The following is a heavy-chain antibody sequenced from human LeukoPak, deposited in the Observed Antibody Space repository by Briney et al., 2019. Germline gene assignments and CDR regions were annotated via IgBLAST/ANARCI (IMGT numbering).Heavy chain of an antibody. V-gene: IGHV3-23*01. D-gene: IGHD2-2*01. CDR3: AKDERYCSSTSCYADAFDI. Sequence: GGSLRLSCAASGFTFSSYAMSWVRPAPGKGLEWVSAISGSGGSTYYADSVKGRFTISRDNSKNTLYLQMNSLRAEDTAVYYCAKDERYCSSTSCYADAFDIWGQGTMVTVSS. J-gene: IGHJ3*02. CDR1: GFTFSSYA. CDR2: ISGSGGST.